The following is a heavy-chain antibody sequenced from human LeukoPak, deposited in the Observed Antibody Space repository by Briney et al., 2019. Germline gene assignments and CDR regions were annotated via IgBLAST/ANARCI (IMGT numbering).Heavy chain of an antibody. CDR1: GFNFNDAW. CDR2: IKSISYGGTI. Sequence: PGGPLRLSCATSGFNFNDAWMNWVRQTPGKGLEWLGRIKSISYGGTIDYAAPVKGRFTISRDDSKNTLYLQMDSLETEDTAIYYCTRTWPGNTCFNFWGQGTLVTVSS. J-gene: IGHJ4*02. V-gene: IGHV3-15*01. CDR3: TRTWPGNTCFNF. D-gene: IGHD1-7*01.